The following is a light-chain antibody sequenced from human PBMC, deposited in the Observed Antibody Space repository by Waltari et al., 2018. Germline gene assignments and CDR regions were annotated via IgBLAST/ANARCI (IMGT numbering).Light chain of an antibody. CDR1: SSDVGKYNL. V-gene: IGLV2-23*02. J-gene: IGLJ3*02. CDR2: EVS. Sequence: QSALTQPASVSGSPGQSITISCTGTSSDVGKYNLVSWYQQHPGKAPKGMIYEVSQRPAGVSTRFSGSKAGNTASLTISGLQAEDEADYYCCSYVRSTWVFGGGTKLTVL. CDR3: CSYVRSTWV.